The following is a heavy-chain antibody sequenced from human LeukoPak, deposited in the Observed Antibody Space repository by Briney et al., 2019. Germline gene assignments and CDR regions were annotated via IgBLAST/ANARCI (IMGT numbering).Heavy chain of an antibody. CDR1: GFTFSTYS. V-gene: IGHV3-48*01. Sequence: AGGSLRLSCAASGFTFSTYSMNWVRQAPGKGLEWVSYISSSSSTIYYADSVKGRFTISRDNSKNTLYLQMNSLRAEDTAVYYCAFNTYGDYGGALDYWGQGTLVTVSS. J-gene: IGHJ4*02. D-gene: IGHD4-17*01. CDR3: AFNTYGDYGGALDY. CDR2: ISSSSSTI.